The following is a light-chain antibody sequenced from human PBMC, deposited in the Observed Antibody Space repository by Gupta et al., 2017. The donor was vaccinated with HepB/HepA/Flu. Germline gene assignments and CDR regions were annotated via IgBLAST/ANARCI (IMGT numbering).Light chain of an antibody. CDR1: QSISSY. V-gene: IGKV1-39*01. J-gene: IGKJ2*01. CDR3: LESDSTPPT. Sequence: DIQMTQSPSSLSASVGDRVTITCRASQSISSYLNWYQQKPGKAPKLLIYAASSVQSGVPSRFSGSGSGTDFTLSISRLQPEDFATYYCLESDSTPPTFGQGTKMEIK. CDR2: AAS.